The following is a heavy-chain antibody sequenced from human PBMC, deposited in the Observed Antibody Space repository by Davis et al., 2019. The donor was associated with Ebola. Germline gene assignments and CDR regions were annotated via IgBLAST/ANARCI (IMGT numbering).Heavy chain of an antibody. CDR2: IYSVGTT. D-gene: IGHD4-17*01. CDR3: AGDDGDSVEDGWFDP. J-gene: IGHJ5*02. V-gene: IGHV3-66*01. Sequence: PGGSRRLSCSASGFTVGSKYMNWVRQAPGKGLDWVSVIYSVGTTYYADSVKGRFTISRDDSKNAVYLQMDSLRVEDTAVYYCAGDDGDSVEDGWFDPWGQGALVTVSS. CDR1: GFTVGSKY.